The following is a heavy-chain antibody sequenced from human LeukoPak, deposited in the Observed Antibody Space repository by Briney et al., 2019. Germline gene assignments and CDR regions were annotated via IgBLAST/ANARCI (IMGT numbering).Heavy chain of an antibody. V-gene: IGHV3-11*01. Sequence: PGGSLGLSCAASGFTFSDYYMSWFRQAPGKGLEWVSYIGSGGGPIYYADSVKGRFTISRDNAKSSLYLQMNSLRAEDTALYYCARALRDSSWYYEYWGQGTLVTVSS. D-gene: IGHD6-13*01. CDR3: ARALRDSSWYYEY. J-gene: IGHJ4*02. CDR2: IGSGGGPI. CDR1: GFTFSDYY.